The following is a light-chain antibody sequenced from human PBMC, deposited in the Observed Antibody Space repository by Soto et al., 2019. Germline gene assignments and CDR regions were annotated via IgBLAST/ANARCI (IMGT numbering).Light chain of an antibody. V-gene: IGKV3-15*01. Sequence: EIVMTQSPATLSVSPGERATLSCRARQSVSSNLAWYQQKPGQAPRLLIYGASTRATGIPARFSGSGSGTEVTLTISRLQSEDFAVYYCQQYNNWPPWTFGQGTKVEIK. CDR3: QQYNNWPPWT. CDR2: GAS. CDR1: QSVSSN. J-gene: IGKJ1*01.